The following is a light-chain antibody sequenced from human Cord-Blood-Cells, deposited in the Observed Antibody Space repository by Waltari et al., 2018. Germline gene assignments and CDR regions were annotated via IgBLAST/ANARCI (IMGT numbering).Light chain of an antibody. J-gene: IGLJ1*01. CDR1: SSDIGSYNL. CDR2: EVS. Sequence: QSALTLPASVSGSPGQSITNSCTGTSSDIGSYNLVSWYQQHPGKAPKLMLYEVSKRPSGVSNRFSGSKSGNTASLTISGLQAEDEADYYCCSYAGSSTYVFGTGTKVTVL. V-gene: IGLV2-23*02. CDR3: CSYAGSSTYV.